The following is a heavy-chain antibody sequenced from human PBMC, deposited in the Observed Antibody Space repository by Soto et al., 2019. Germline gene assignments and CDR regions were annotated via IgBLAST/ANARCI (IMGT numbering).Heavy chain of an antibody. CDR1: GFTFSSYS. V-gene: IGHV3-48*01. D-gene: IGHD3-16*02. CDR2: ICSSSSTI. CDR3: ARDVATFGGVIVPYYFDY. Sequence: RGSLRLSCAASGFTFSSYSMNWVRQAPGKGLEWVSYICSSSSTIYYADSVKGRFTISRDNAKNSLYLQMNSLRAEDTAVYYCARDVATFGGVIVPYYFDYWGQGTLVTVSS. J-gene: IGHJ4*02.